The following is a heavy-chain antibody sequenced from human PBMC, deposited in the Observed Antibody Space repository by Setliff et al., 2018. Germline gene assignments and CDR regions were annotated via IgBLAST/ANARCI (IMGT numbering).Heavy chain of an antibody. CDR3: SRLVRFCTKISCQRLLGDDY. J-gene: IGHJ4*02. V-gene: IGHV1-18*01. D-gene: IGHD2-2*01. Sequence: ASVKVSCKASGYTFSNYGVTWVRQAPGQGLEWMGWISPYTGNTYSAQRFQGRVTLTTDTSTSTAYLEFKSLRSDDTAIYYCSRLVRFCTKISCQRLLGDDYWGQGALVTVSS. CDR2: ISPYTGNT. CDR1: GYTFSNYG.